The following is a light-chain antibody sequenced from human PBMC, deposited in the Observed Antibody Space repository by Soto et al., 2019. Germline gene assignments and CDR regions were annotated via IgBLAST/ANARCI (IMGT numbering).Light chain of an antibody. CDR2: EGS. Sequence: QSVLTQPASVSGSPGQSITISCTGISSDVGSYDLVSWYQQHPGKAPKLMIYEGSKRPSGVSNRFSGSKSGNTASLTISGLQAEDEADYYCCSYAGSSTSRVFGTGTKVTVL. CDR1: SSDVGSYDL. J-gene: IGLJ1*01. CDR3: CSYAGSSTSRV. V-gene: IGLV2-23*01.